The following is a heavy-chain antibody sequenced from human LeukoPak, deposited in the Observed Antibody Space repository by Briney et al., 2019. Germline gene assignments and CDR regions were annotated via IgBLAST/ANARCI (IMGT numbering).Heavy chain of an antibody. CDR2: IYPGDSDT. D-gene: IGHD2-15*01. J-gene: IGHJ6*02. V-gene: IGHV5-51*01. CDR1: GYSFTSYW. CDR3: ARRAATDYYYYYYGMDV. Sequence: GESLKISCKGSGYSFTSYWIGWVRQMPGKGLEWMGIIYPGDSDTRYSPSFQGQVTISADKSISTAYLQWSSLKASDTAMYYCARRAATDYYYYYYGMDVWGQGTTVIVSS.